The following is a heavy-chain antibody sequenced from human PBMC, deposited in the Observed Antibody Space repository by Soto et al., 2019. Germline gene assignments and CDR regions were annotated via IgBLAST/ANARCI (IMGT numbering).Heavy chain of an antibody. Sequence: SETMSLTCSVSGGSISSYYWSWIWQPPGKGLEWIGYIYYSGGTNYNPSLKSRVTISVDTSKNQFSLKLSSVTAADTAVYYGARAYGDYVFDYWGQGTLVTVSS. CDR3: ARAYGDYVFDY. V-gene: IGHV4-59*01. J-gene: IGHJ4*02. CDR2: IYYSGGT. CDR1: GGSISSYY. D-gene: IGHD4-17*01.